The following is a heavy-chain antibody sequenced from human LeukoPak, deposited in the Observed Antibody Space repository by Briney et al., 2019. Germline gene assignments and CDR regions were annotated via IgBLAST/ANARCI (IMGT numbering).Heavy chain of an antibody. CDR1: GYTFTGYY. D-gene: IGHD4-17*01. J-gene: IGHJ6*02. Sequence: SVKVSCKASGYTFTGYYMHWVRQAPGQGLEWMGWINPNSGGTNYAQKFQGRVTMTRDTSISTAYMELSRLRSDDTAVYYCARVHGDYTYYYGMDVWGQGTTVTVSS. CDR2: INPNSGGT. CDR3: ARVHGDYTYYYGMDV. V-gene: IGHV1-2*02.